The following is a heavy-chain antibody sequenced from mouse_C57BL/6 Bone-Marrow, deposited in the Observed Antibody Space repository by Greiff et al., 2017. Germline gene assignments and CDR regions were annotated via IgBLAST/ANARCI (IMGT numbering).Heavy chain of an antibody. CDR3: ASTTVPYYFDY. D-gene: IGHD1-1*01. Sequence: QVQLQQPGAELVKPGASVTLSCKASGYTFTSYWMHWVKQRPGRGLEWIGRIDPNSGGTKYNEKFKSKATLTVDKPSSPAYMQLSSLTSEDSAVDYCASTTVPYYFDYWGQGTTLTVSS. J-gene: IGHJ2*01. CDR1: GYTFTSYW. V-gene: IGHV1-72*01. CDR2: IDPNSGGT.